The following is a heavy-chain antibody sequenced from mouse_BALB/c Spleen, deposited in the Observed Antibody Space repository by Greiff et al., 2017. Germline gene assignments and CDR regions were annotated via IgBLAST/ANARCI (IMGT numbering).Heavy chain of an antibody. CDR1: GFTFSSYG. D-gene: IGHD2-4*01. CDR2: ISSGGSYT. CDR3: ARHDYDEEGSRAMDY. Sequence: EVQRVESGGDLVKPGGSLKLSCAASGFTFSSYGMSWVRQTPDTRLEWVATISSGGSYTYYPDSVKGRFTISRDNAKNTLYLQMSSLKSEDTAMYYCARHDYDEEGSRAMDYWGQGTSVTGSS. V-gene: IGHV5-6*01. J-gene: IGHJ4*01.